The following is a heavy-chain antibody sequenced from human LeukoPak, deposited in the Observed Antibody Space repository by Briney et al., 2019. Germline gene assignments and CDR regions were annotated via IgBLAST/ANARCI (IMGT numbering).Heavy chain of an antibody. J-gene: IGHJ4*02. V-gene: IGHV4-61*02. Sequence: SQTLSLTCTVSGGSISSGSYYWSWIRQPAGKGLEWIGRIYTSGSTNYNPSLKSRVTISVDTSKNQFSLKLSSVTAADTAVYYCARDEDLGSGWYFSFDYWGQGTLVTVSS. CDR1: GGSISSGSYY. CDR3: ARDEDLGSGWYFSFDY. CDR2: IYTSGST. D-gene: IGHD6-19*01.